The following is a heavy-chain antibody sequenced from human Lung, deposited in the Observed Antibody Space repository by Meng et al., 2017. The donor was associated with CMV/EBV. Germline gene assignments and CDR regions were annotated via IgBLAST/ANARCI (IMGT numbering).Heavy chain of an antibody. CDR2: IHSSGST. J-gene: IGHJ5*02. D-gene: IGHD3-10*01. CDR3: ARASYGSGSPLGESWFDP. V-gene: IGHV4-31*03. CDR1: GGSISSGGYY. Sequence: VPLPESGPGLVKPSQTLSLTCTVSGGSISSGGYYWSWIRQHPGKGLEWIGYIHSSGSTYYNPSLRSRLTISVDTSKNQFSLKLSSVTAADTAVYYCARASYGSGSPLGESWFDPWGQGTLVTVSS.